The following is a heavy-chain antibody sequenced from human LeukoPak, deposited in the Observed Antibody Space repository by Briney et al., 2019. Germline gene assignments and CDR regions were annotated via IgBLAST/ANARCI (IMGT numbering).Heavy chain of an antibody. CDR3: ARAVSPVPVRYFDWLFHFDY. Sequence: SETLSLTCTVSGGSISSYYWSWIRQPPGKGLEWIGYIYYSGSTNYNPSLKSRVTISVDTSKNQFSLKLSSVTAADTAVYYCARAVSPVPVRYFDWLFHFDYWGQGTLVTVSS. CDR1: GGSISSYY. D-gene: IGHD3-9*01. CDR2: IYYSGST. V-gene: IGHV4-59*01. J-gene: IGHJ4*02.